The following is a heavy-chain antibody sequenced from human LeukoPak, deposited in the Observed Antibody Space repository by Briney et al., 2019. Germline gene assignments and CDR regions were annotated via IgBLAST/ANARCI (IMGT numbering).Heavy chain of an antibody. D-gene: IGHD2-15*01. CDR2: MNPNTGNK. Sequence: GSPRVSCKAPVYSPSVSDISAVCDTTREGVEWRGWMNPNTGNKRNAQKFQGRVTMSRNSSISTAYMEMSRLRSEDTAVYYCARFLGYCSGGSCYSKSYYYYYGMDVWGQGTTVTVSS. V-gene: IGHV1-8*01. CDR3: ARFLGYCSGGSCYSKSYYYYYGMDV. CDR1: VYSPSVSD. J-gene: IGHJ6*02.